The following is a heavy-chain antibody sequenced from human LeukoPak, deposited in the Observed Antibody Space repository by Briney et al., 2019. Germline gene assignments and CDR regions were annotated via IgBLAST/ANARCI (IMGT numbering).Heavy chain of an antibody. V-gene: IGHV4-59*01. CDR3: ARLSESGYYYYYMDV. CDR2: IYYSGST. Sequence: PSETLSLTCTVSGGSISSYYWSWIRQPPGKGLEWIGYIYYSGSTNYNPSLKSRVTISVDTSKNQFSLKLSSVTAADTAVYYCARLSESGYYYYYMDVWGKGTTVTVSS. CDR1: GGSISSYY. D-gene: IGHD3-3*01. J-gene: IGHJ6*03.